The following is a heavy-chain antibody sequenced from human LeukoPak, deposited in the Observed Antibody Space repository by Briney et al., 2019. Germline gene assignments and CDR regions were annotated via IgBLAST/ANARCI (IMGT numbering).Heavy chain of an antibody. V-gene: IGHV3-23*01. Sequence: PGGSLRLSCAASGFTFSSYAMSWVRRAPGKGLEWVSAISGSGGSTYYADSVKGRFTISRDNSKNTLYLQMNSLRAEDTAVYYCAKSLGIVVVVAAFDYWGQGTLVTVSS. CDR2: ISGSGGST. J-gene: IGHJ4*02. CDR1: GFTFSSYA. CDR3: AKSLGIVVVVAAFDY. D-gene: IGHD2-15*01.